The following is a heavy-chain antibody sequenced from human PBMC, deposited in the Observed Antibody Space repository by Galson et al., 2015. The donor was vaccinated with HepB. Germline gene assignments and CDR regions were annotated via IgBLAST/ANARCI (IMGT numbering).Heavy chain of an antibody. D-gene: IGHD3-22*01. V-gene: IGHV3-23*01. Sequence: SLRLSCAASGFTFSGYAMSWVRQAPGKGLEWVSAVSGSGGSTYYADSVKGRFTISRDNSKNTLYLQMNSLRAEDTAVYYCAIPYYYDSSGYRDDAFDIWGQGTMVTVSS. J-gene: IGHJ3*02. CDR1: GFTFSGYA. CDR3: AIPYYYDSSGYRDDAFDI. CDR2: VSGSGGST.